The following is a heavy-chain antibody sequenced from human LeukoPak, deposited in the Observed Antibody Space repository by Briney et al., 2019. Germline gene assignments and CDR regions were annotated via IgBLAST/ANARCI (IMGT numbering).Heavy chain of an antibody. V-gene: IGHV1-46*01. D-gene: IGHD2-2*02. CDR1: GYTFTSYY. Sequence: EASVKVSCKASGYTFTSYYMHWVRQAPGQGLEGMGIINPSGGSTSYAQKFQGRVTMTRDMSTSTVYMELSSLRSEDTAVYYCARGYCSSTSCYTEYFQHWGQGTLVTVSS. J-gene: IGHJ1*01. CDR2: INPSGGST. CDR3: ARGYCSSTSCYTEYFQH.